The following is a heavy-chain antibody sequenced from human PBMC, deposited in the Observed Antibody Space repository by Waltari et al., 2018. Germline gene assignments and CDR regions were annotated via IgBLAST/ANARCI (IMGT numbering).Heavy chain of an antibody. V-gene: IGHV3-15*01. CDR2: IKSNSDGGTT. J-gene: IGHJ4*02. CDR1: GFTFSSAW. CDR3: TAGIPFDY. Sequence: EVQLVESGGGLIEPGGSLTLSCTGSGFTFSSAWMSWVRQAQGMGLEWIGRIKSNSDGGTTDYAAPVKGRFTLSRDDSKSTVYLEMNGVKVDDTAVYFCTAGIPFDYWGQGALVTVSS. D-gene: IGHD2-21*01.